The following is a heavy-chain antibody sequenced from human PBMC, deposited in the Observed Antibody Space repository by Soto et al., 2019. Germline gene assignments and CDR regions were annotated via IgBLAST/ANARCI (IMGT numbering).Heavy chain of an antibody. J-gene: IGHJ4*02. D-gene: IGHD3-16*02. V-gene: IGHV3-74*01. CDR2: INSDGSST. Sequence: GGSLRLSCAASGFTFSSYWMHWVRQAPGKGLVWVSRINSDGSSTSYADSVKGRFTISRDNAKNTLYLQMNSLRAEDTAVYYCAREIDDYIWGSYRHFDYWGQGTLVTVSS. CDR3: AREIDDYIWGSYRHFDY. CDR1: GFTFSSYW.